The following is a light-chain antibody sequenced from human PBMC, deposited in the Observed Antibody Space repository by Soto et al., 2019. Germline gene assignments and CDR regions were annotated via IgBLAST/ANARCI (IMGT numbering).Light chain of an antibody. V-gene: IGKV3-15*01. CDR2: GAS. J-gene: IGKJ1*01. CDR1: QSVSSN. CDR3: QQYGFSLRT. Sequence: EIVMTQSPATLSVSPGERATLSCRASQSVSSNLAWYQQTPGQAPRLLIYGASTRATGIPARFSGSGSGTEFTLTIRSLQSEDFAVYYCQQYGFSLRTFGQGSKVEI.